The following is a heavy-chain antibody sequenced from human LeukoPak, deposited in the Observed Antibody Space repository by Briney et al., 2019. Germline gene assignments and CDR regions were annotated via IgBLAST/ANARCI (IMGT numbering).Heavy chain of an antibody. Sequence: PSETLSLTCTVSGGSISSYYLSWIRQPPGKGLEWIGYIYYSGSTNYNPSLKSRVTISVDTSKNQFSLKLSSVTAADTAVYYCARDRVQFNYWGQGTLVTVSS. CDR3: ARDRVQFNY. J-gene: IGHJ4*02. V-gene: IGHV4-59*01. CDR1: GGSISSYY. CDR2: IYYSGST. D-gene: IGHD1-1*01.